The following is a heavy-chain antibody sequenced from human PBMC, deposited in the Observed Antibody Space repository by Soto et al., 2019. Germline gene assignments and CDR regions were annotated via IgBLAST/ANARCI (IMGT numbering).Heavy chain of an antibody. CDR2: INLNGGST. CDR1: GFTSQDYR. J-gene: IGHJ3*02. V-gene: IGHV3-20*04. D-gene: IGHD6-13*01. Sequence: PAGSVTLSCAPSGFTSQDYRMILVRQAPGKGQEWVLGINLNGGSTGYAVSVKGRFTISRDNAKNSLYLQMNSLRAEDTALYYCARDKYSSSCADAFDIWGQGTMVTVSS. CDR3: ARDKYSSSCADAFDI.